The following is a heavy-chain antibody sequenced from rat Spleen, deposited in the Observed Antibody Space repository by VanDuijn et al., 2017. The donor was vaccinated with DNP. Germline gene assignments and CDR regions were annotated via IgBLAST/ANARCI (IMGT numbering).Heavy chain of an antibody. D-gene: IGHD1-1*01. CDR3: ARITTVVTSVYFDY. CDR1: GFTFSDYY. V-gene: IGHV5-22*01. J-gene: IGHJ2*01. CDR2: ISYEGSST. Sequence: EVQLVESGGGLVQPGRSMKLSCAASGFTFSDYYMAWVRQAPKKGLEWVASISYEGSSTYYGDSVKGRFTISRDNAKSTLYLQMNSLRSEDTATYYCARITTVVTSVYFDYWGQGVMVTVSS.